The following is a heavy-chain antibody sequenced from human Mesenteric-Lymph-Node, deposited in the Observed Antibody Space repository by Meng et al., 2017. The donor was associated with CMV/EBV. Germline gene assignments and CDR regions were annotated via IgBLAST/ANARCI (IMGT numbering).Heavy chain of an antibody. V-gene: IGHV3-21*01. CDR2: ISSSSTYI. CDR3: ARGGYCSSTSCYQGDPRYYYGMDV. D-gene: IGHD2-2*01. J-gene: IGHJ6*02. CDR1: GFTFSSYA. Sequence: GESLKISCAASGFTFSSYAMSWVRQAPGKGLEWVSSISSSSTYIYYADSVKGRFTISRDNAENSLYLQMNSLRAEDTAVYYCARGGYCSSTSCYQGDPRYYYGMDVWGQGTTVTVSS.